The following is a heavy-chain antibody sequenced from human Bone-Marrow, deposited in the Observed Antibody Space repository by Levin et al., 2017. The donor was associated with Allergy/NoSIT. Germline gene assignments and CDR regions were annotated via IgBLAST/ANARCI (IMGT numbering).Heavy chain of an antibody. Sequence: ASVKVSCKASGYTFIGYYMHWVRQAPGQGLEWVGRIHPNTGDTNLAQKFQGRVTMTRDTSINTGYLEISRLTSDDSAVYYCTISYGDYSLLNYWGQGTLVTVSS. D-gene: IGHD4-17*01. CDR3: TISYGDYSLLNY. J-gene: IGHJ4*02. CDR2: IHPNTGDT. V-gene: IGHV1-2*06. CDR1: GYTFIGYY.